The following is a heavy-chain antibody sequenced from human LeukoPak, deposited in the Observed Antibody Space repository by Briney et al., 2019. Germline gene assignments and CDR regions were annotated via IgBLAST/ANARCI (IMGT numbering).Heavy chain of an antibody. CDR3: AKDSLAETYYYDSSGYLFDY. J-gene: IGHJ4*02. CDR2: IYHSGST. Sequence: SETLSLTCAVSGYSISSGYYWGWIRQPPGKGLEWIGSIYHSGSTYYNPSLKSRVTISVDTSKNQFSLKLSSVTAADTAVYYCAKDSLAETYYYDSSGYLFDYWGQGTLVTVSS. CDR1: GYSISSGYY. V-gene: IGHV4-38-2*02. D-gene: IGHD3-22*01.